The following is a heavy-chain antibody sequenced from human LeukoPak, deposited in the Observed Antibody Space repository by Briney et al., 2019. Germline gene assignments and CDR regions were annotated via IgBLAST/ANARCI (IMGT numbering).Heavy chain of an antibody. D-gene: IGHD3-22*01. J-gene: IGHJ5*02. V-gene: IGHV4-39*07. CDR2: IYCTGTT. CDR1: SGSISVTGID. Sequence: SETLSLTCTVSSGSISVTGIDWGWVRQPPGKGLEYLGKIYCTGTTSYNPSLKSRVTMSIDTSKNQFSLNLNSVTAADTAFYYCVRVDSMGPYNWFDPWGQGTLVTVSS. CDR3: VRVDSMGPYNWFDP.